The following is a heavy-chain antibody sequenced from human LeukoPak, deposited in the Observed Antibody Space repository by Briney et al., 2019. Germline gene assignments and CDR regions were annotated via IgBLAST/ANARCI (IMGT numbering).Heavy chain of an antibody. CDR1: GYTFTGDS. V-gene: IGHV1-2*02. CDR2: IRPNSGTT. J-gene: IGHJ4*02. D-gene: IGHD5-24*01. CDR3: ATVTRYHSDGYTSRGYNHY. Sequence: ASVKVSCKASGYTFTGDSMHWVRQAPGQGLEWMGLIRPNSGTTNYAQRFQGRVTMTRDTSISTAYMELSSLRSDDTAVYYCATVTRYHSDGYTSRGYNHYWGQGTLVTVSS.